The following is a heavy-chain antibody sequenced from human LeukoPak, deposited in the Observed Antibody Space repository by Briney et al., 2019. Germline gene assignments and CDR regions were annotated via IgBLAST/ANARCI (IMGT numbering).Heavy chain of an antibody. CDR2: ISSSSSYI. CDR3: ARDYYDSSGYRRAFDI. V-gene: IGHV3-21*01. J-gene: IGHJ3*02. D-gene: IGHD3-22*01. Sequence: SGGSLRLSCAASGFTFSSYGMHWVRQAPGKVLEWVSSISSSSSYIYYADSVKGRFTISRDNAKDSLYLQMNSLRAEDTAVYYCARDYYDSSGYRRAFDIWGQGTMVTVSS. CDR1: GFTFSSYG.